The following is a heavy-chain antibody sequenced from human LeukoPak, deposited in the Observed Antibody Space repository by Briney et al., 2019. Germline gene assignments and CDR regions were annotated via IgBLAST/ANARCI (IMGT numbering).Heavy chain of an antibody. CDR2: IGGSGDST. D-gene: IGHD6-19*01. CDR3: AKDARWLVFDY. J-gene: IGHJ4*02. CDR1: GFTFSNYA. Sequence: GGSLRLSCAASGFTFSNYAMNWVRQAPGKGLEWVSTIGGSGDSTYYADSVKGRFTISRDNSKNTLYLQMNSPRAEDTAVYYCAKDARWLVFDYWGQGILVTVSS. V-gene: IGHV3-23*01.